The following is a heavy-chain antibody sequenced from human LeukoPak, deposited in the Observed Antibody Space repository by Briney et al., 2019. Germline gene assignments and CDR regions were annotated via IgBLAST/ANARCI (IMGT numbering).Heavy chain of an antibody. CDR1: GYTFTSYY. CDR2: IRPSGGRA. V-gene: IGHV1-46*01. D-gene: IGHD3-16*02. Sequence: HGASVKVSCKASGYTFTSYYIHWVRQAPGQGLEWMGIIRPSGGRASYPQNFQGRVTMTMDMSASTVHMELSSLTSEDTAMYYCAREPPESFRFDCWGQGAPVTVSS. J-gene: IGHJ4*02. CDR3: AREPPESFRFDC.